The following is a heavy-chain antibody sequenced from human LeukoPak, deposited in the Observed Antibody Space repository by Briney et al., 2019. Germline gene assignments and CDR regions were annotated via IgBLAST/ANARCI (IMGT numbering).Heavy chain of an antibody. V-gene: IGHV1-2*02. D-gene: IGHD3-3*01. CDR3: ARDAGGEWLLYESIFFDY. CDR1: GYTFTGYY. J-gene: IGHJ4*02. Sequence: ASVKVSCKASGYTFTGYYMHWVRQAPGQGLEWMGWINPNSGGTNYAQKFQGRVTMTRDTSISTAYMELSRLRSDDTAVYYGARDAGGEWLLYESIFFDYWGQGTLVTVSS. CDR2: INPNSGGT.